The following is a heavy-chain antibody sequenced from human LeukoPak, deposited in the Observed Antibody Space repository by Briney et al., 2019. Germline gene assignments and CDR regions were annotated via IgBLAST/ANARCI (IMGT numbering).Heavy chain of an antibody. Sequence: GGSLRLSCAASGFTFSSYSMNWVRQAPGKGLEWVSSISSSSSYIYYADSVKGRFTISRDNAKNSLYLQMNSLRAEDTAVYYCARGLPIPILHGVFDYWGQGTLVTVSS. CDR1: GFTFSSYS. V-gene: IGHV3-21*01. CDR3: ARGLPIPILHGVFDY. J-gene: IGHJ4*02. CDR2: ISSSSSYI. D-gene: IGHD2-21*02.